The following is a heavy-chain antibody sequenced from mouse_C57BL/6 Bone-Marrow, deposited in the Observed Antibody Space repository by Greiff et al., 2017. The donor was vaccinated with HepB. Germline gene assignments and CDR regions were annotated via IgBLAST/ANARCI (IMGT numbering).Heavy chain of an antibody. CDR1: GYTFTSYW. J-gene: IGHJ1*03. D-gene: IGHD1-1*01. V-gene: IGHV1-72*01. CDR2: IDPNGGGT. Sequence: VQLQQPGAELVKPGASVKLSCKASGYTFTSYWMHWVKQRPGRGLEWIGRIDPNGGGTKYNEKFKSKATLTVDKPSSKAYMQLSSLTSEEPAVYYCARRGITTVVAKDWYFDVWGTGTTVTVSS. CDR3: ARRGITTVVAKDWYFDV.